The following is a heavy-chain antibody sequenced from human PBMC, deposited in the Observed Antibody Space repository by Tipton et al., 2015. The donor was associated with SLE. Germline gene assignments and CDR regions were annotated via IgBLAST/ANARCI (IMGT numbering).Heavy chain of an antibody. J-gene: IGHJ4*02. Sequence: TLSLTCTVSGGSISSFYWSWIRQPPGKGLEWIGSIYYSGSTYYNPSLTSRVTISVDTSKNQFSLKLSSVTAADTAVYYCSTYGSGSPFDYWGQGTLVTVSS. CDR2: IYYSGST. V-gene: IGHV4-59*05. CDR3: STYGSGSPFDY. CDR1: GGSISSFY. D-gene: IGHD3-10*01.